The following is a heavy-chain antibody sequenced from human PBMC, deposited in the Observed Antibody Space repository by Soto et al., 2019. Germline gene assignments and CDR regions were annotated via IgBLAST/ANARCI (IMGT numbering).Heavy chain of an antibody. Sequence: QVQLQESGPGLVKPSETLSLTCTVSGGSISSYYWSWIRQPPGKGLEWIAYIYYSGSATYNPSLNSRVAISIDTSKPQFSLRLSSVTAADTAVYYCARWAFCSTTNCYPDSWGQGTLVAVSS. D-gene: IGHD2-2*01. CDR1: GGSISSYY. V-gene: IGHV4-59*08. CDR3: ARWAFCSTTNCYPDS. CDR2: IYYSGSA. J-gene: IGHJ4*02.